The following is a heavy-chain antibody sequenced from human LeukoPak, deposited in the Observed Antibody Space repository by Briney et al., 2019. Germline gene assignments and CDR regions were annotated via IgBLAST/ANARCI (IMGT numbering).Heavy chain of an antibody. D-gene: IGHD6-13*01. V-gene: IGHV1-69*01. CDR3: ARERGTSIAAAAYLDY. CDR1: GGTFSSYA. CDR2: IIPIFGTA. J-gene: IGHJ4*02. Sequence: GASVKVSCKASGGTFSSYAISWVRQAPGQGLEWMGGIIPIFGTANYAQKFQGRVTITADESTSTAYMELSSLRSEDTAVYYCARERGTSIAAAAYLDYWGQGTLVTVSS.